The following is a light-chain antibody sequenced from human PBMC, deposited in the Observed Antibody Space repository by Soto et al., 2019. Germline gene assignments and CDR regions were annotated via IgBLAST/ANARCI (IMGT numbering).Light chain of an antibody. Sequence: QSVLTQPASVSVSPGQSITISCTGTSSDVGSYNLVSWYQQHPGKAPKLMIYEGSKRPSGVSNRFSGSKSSNTASLTISGLQAEDEADYYCCSYAGSSIPYVFGTGTKVTVL. CDR3: CSYAGSSIPYV. CDR2: EGS. V-gene: IGLV2-23*01. J-gene: IGLJ1*01. CDR1: SSDVGSYNL.